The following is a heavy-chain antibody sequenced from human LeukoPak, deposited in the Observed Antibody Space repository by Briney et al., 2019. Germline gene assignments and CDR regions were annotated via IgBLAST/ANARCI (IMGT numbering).Heavy chain of an antibody. V-gene: IGHV4-34*01. Sequence: ETLSLTCAVYGGSFSGYYWSWIRQPPGKGLEWIGEINHSGSTNYNPSLKSRVTISVDTSKNKFSLKLSSVTAADTAVYYCARVSGFWSGYYQSDYWGQGTLVTVSS. CDR3: ARVSGFWSGYYQSDY. CDR1: GGSFSGYY. D-gene: IGHD3-3*01. J-gene: IGHJ4*02. CDR2: INHSGST.